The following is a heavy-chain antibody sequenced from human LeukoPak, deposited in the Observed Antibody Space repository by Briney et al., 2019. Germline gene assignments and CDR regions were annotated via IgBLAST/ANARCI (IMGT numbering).Heavy chain of an antibody. CDR2: IYHSGST. CDR1: GYSISSGYY. J-gene: IGHJ6*03. CDR3: ARTLRAIAAAGLYYYYYMDV. Sequence: PSETLSLTCAVSGYSISSGYYWGWIRQPPGKGLEWIGIIYHSGSTYYNPSLKSRVTMSVDTSKNQFSLKLSSVTAADTAVYYCARTLRAIAAAGLYYYYYMDVWGKGTTVTVSS. V-gene: IGHV4-38-2*01. D-gene: IGHD6-13*01.